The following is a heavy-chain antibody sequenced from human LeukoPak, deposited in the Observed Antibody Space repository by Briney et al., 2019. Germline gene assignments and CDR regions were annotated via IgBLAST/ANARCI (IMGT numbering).Heavy chain of an antibody. CDR3: ARGSSSSQYFDY. Sequence: SETLSLTCTVSGGSISSYYWSWIRRPPGKGLEWIGCIYYSGSTNYNPSLKSRVTISVDTSKNQFSLKLSSVTAADTAVYYCARGSSSSQYFDYWGQGTLVTVSS. CDR1: GGSISSYY. D-gene: IGHD6-13*01. CDR2: IYYSGST. J-gene: IGHJ4*02. V-gene: IGHV4-59*01.